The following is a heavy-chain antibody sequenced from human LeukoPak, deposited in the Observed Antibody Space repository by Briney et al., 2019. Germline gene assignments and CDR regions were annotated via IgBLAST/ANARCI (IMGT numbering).Heavy chain of an antibody. CDR2: FDPEDGET. Sequence: ASVKVSCKVSGYTLTELSMHWVRQAPGKGLEWMGGFDPEDGETIYAQKFQGRVTMTEDTSTDTAYMELSSLRSEDTAVYYCATGIQLWSKYYYYYGMDVWGQGTMVTVSS. V-gene: IGHV1-24*01. CDR1: GYTLTELS. CDR3: ATGIQLWSKYYYYYGMDV. D-gene: IGHD5-18*01. J-gene: IGHJ6*02.